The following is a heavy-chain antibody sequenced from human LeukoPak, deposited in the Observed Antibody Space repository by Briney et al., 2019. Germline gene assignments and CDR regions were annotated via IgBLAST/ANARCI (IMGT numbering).Heavy chain of an antibody. J-gene: IGHJ3*02. CDR1: GYSFTSYW. D-gene: IGHD6-13*01. CDR3: ASRSGYSSSWYYAFDI. CDR2: IYPGDSDT. V-gene: IGHV5-51*01. Sequence: GESLKISCKGSGYSFTSYWIGWVRQMPGKGLEWMGIIYPGDSDTRYSPSFQGQVTISADKSISTAYLQWSSLKASDTAVYYCASRSGYSSSWYYAFDIWGQGTMVTVSS.